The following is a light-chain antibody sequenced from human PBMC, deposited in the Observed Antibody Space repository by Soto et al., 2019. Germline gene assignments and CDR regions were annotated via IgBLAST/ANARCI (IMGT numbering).Light chain of an antibody. CDR3: QQYHYSVLT. Sequence: DIQMTQSPSSLSASVGDRGTITCRASQSISNFLNWYQHKPGKAPKVLISAASTLLSGVHSRFSGTESETDFTLPISSLQPDDSATYYCQQYHYSVLTFGGGTKVDIK. V-gene: IGKV1-39*01. CDR2: AAS. CDR1: QSISNF. J-gene: IGKJ4*01.